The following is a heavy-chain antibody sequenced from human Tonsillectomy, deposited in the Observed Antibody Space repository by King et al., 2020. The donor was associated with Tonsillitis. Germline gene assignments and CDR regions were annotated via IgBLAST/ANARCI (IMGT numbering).Heavy chain of an antibody. V-gene: IGHV3-30*18. J-gene: IGHJ6*02. CDR1: GFPFRSYG. D-gene: IGHD4-17*01. CDR3: AKSIGYGDYDYAMDV. Sequence: VQLVESGGGVVQPGRSLRLSCAASGFPFRSYGMHWVRQAPGKGLEWVILISDDGNKKYYADSVMGRFTISRDNAKNTLYLQMNSLTAEDTAVYYWAKSIGYGDYDYAMDVWGQGTPVTVSS. CDR2: ISDDGNKK.